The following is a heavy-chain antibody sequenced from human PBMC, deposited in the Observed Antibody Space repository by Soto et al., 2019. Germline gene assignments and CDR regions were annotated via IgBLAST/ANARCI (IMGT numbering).Heavy chain of an antibody. CDR3: ARRDYGSGSYYAFDI. Sequence: GGSLRLSCAASGFTFSSYAMSWVRQAPGKGLEWVSAISGSGGSTYYADSVKGRFTISRDNSKNTLYLQMNSLKASDTAMYYCARRDYGSGSYYAFDIWGQGTMVTVSS. J-gene: IGHJ3*02. CDR1: GFTFSSYA. CDR2: ISGSGGST. V-gene: IGHV3-23*01. D-gene: IGHD3-10*01.